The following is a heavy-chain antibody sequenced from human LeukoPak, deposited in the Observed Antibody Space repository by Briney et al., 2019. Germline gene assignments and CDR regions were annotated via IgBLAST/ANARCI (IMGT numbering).Heavy chain of an antibody. Sequence: PSETLSLTCAVYGGSFSGYYWSWIRQPPGKGLEWIGEINHSGSTNYNPSLKSRVTISVGTSKNQFSLKLSSVTAADTAVYYCARGDGSSSWTPHWYFDLWGRGTLVTVSS. CDR3: ARGDGSSSWTPHWYFDL. D-gene: IGHD6-13*01. CDR2: INHSGST. CDR1: GGSFSGYY. V-gene: IGHV4-34*01. J-gene: IGHJ2*01.